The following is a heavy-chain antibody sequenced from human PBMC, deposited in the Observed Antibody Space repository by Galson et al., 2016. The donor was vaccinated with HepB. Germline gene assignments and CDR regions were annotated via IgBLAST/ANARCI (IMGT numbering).Heavy chain of an antibody. J-gene: IGHJ4*02. Sequence: SETLSLTCTVSGGSMTPYYWSWIRQAPGKELEWIAFIYFTGSTNHNPSLKSRVTISRDTSKNQFSLELTSVTAADTALYYCAGGQLPGYYFDYWGQGTLVTVSS. D-gene: IGHD1-26*01. CDR3: AGGQLPGYYFDY. CDR1: GGSMTPYY. V-gene: IGHV4-59*01. CDR2: IYFTGST.